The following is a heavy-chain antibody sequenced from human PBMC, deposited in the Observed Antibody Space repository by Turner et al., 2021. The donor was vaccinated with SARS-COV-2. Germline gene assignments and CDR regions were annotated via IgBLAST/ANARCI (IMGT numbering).Heavy chain of an antibody. V-gene: IGHV4-34*01. Sequence: QVQLQQWGAGLFQPSETLSLTCAVSGGSSSDDSWTWARQPPGKGLEWSGEIGPNGSTNYSPSLKSRLTISVDRSNYQLFLQLSSLTAADTAVYYCARRGPHTGWSFDYWGQGTLVTVSS. J-gene: IGHJ4*02. CDR3: ARRGPHTGWSFDY. D-gene: IGHD6-19*01. CDR2: IGPNGST. CDR1: GGSSSDDS.